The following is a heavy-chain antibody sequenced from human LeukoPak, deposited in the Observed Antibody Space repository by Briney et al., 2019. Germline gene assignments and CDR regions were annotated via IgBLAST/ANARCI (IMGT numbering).Heavy chain of an antibody. J-gene: IGHJ4*02. V-gene: IGHV4-34*01. CDR1: GVSFSGYY. CDR3: ARGRKKTGFDY. CDR2: INHSGST. Sequence: SETLSLTCAVYGVSFSGYYWSWIRQPPGKGLEWIGEINHSGSTNYNPSLKSRVTISVDTSKNQFSLKLSPVTAADTAVYYCARGRKKTGFDYWGQGTLVTVSS.